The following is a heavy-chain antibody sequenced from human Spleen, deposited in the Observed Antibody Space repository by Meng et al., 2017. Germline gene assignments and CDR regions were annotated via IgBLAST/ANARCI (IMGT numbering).Heavy chain of an antibody. J-gene: IGHJ3*02. Sequence: SETLSLTCTVSGYSISSGYYWGWIRPPPGQVLEWIGSICYSGSTDYNPSLKSRVTMSVDTSKNQFSLKMSSVTAADTAVYYCAKDDYFDSSGHTNNAFDIWGQGKMVTVAS. V-gene: IGHV4-38-2*02. CDR3: AKDDYFDSSGHTNNAFDI. D-gene: IGHD3-22*01. CDR2: ICYSGST. CDR1: GYSISSGYY.